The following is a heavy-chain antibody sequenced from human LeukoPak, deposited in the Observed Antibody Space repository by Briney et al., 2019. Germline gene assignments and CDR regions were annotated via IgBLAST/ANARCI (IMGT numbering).Heavy chain of an antibody. Sequence: GESLKISCKGSGYSSSTYWIGWVRQMPGKRLEWMGIIYPRDSDIRYSPSFQGQVTISADKSISTAYLQWSSLKASDTAIYYCARGSSGYWFDPWGQGTLVTVSS. J-gene: IGHJ5*02. CDR1: GYSSSTYW. CDR3: ARGSSGYWFDP. D-gene: IGHD6-19*01. V-gene: IGHV5-51*01. CDR2: IYPRDSDI.